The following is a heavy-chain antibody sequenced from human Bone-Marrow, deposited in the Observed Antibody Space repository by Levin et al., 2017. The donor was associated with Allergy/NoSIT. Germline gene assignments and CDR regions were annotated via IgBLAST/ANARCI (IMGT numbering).Heavy chain of an antibody. CDR1: GFTFRTYW. V-gene: IGHV3-74*01. CDR2: INGDESNT. D-gene: IGHD5-12*01. J-gene: IGHJ4*02. Sequence: AGGSLRLSCAASGFTFRTYWMHWVRQAPGKGLVWVSRINGDESNTNYADSVKGRFTISRDNAKNTLYLQMNSLRAEDTAVYYCARGSSGYGNFDYWGQGTLVTVSS. CDR3: ARGSSGYGNFDY.